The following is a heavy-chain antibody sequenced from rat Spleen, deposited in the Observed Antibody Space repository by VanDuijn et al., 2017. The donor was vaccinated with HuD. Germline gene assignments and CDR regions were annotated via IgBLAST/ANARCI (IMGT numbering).Heavy chain of an antibody. V-gene: IGHV5-25*01. CDR3: ARRHYGYTDYFDY. Sequence: EVQLVESDGGLVQPGRSLKLSCAASGFTFSDYYMAWVRQAPTKGLEWVASISTGGGKTYYRDSVRGRFTISRDNAKSTLSLQMDSLRSEDTATYYCARRHYGYTDYFDYWGQGVMVTVSS. CDR2: ISTGGGKT. D-gene: IGHD1-9*01. J-gene: IGHJ2*01. CDR1: GFTFSDYY.